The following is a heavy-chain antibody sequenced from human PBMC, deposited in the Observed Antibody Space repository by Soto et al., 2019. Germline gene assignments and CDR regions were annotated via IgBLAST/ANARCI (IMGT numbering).Heavy chain of an antibody. J-gene: IGHJ4*02. D-gene: IGHD3-22*01. CDR1: GFTFNNYA. V-gene: IGHV3-23*01. CDR3: ARVIRGYYFDSRGYYYFDY. Sequence: EVQLLESGGDLVQPGGSLRLSCVASGFTFNNYAMTWVRQAPGKGLEWVSLISSSGGSTYYGDSVKGRFTISRDNSKNTLYLQMQSLRAEDTAVYYCARVIRGYYFDSRGYYYFDYWGRGTLVTVSS. CDR2: ISSSGGST.